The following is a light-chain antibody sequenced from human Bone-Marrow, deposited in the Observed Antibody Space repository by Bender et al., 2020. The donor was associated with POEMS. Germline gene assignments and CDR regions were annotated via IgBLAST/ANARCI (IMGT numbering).Light chain of an antibody. Sequence: SYELTQPLSVSVALGQTARITCGGNDIGSKNVHWYQQKTGQAPVLLIYRDSSRPSGIPERFSGSNSGDTATLTISRVEAGDEADYYCHVWDTGSDHYVFGTGTKVSVL. V-gene: IGLV3-21*04. CDR3: HVWDTGSDHYV. J-gene: IGLJ1*01. CDR2: RDS. CDR1: DIGSKN.